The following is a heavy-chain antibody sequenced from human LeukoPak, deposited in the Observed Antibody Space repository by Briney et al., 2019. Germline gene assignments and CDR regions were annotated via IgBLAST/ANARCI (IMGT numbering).Heavy chain of an antibody. V-gene: IGHV4-39*07. CDR1: GDSISSSLYY. Sequence: SETLSLTCTVSGDSISSSLYYWAWIRQPPGKGLEWIGSIYYTGSTYYNPSLKSRVTISIDTSKKQFSLKLSSVTAADTAVYYCARDNRYFDPGVYYYYGMDVWGQGTTVAVSS. J-gene: IGHJ6*02. D-gene: IGHD2/OR15-2a*01. CDR3: ARDNRYFDPGVYYYYGMDV. CDR2: IYYTGST.